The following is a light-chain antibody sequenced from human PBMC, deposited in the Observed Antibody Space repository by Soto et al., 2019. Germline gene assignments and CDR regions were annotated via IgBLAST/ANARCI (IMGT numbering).Light chain of an antibody. CDR1: QSVSSSY. J-gene: IGKJ2*01. CDR3: QQYGRSPGYT. Sequence: EIVLTQSPGTLSLSPGERATLSCRASQSVSSSYLAWYQQKPGQAPRLLIYGASSRATGIPDRFSGSGSGTDFTLTISRLEHEDVSVYYCQQYGRSPGYTFGQGTKLEIK. CDR2: GAS. V-gene: IGKV3-20*01.